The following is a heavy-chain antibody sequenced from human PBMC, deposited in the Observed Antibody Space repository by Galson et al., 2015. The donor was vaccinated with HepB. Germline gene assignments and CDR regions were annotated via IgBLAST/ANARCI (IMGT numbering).Heavy chain of an antibody. CDR3: TTHRPSEWEPTDNYGMDV. J-gene: IGHJ6*02. Sequence: SLRLSCAASGFTFSNAWMSWVRQAPGKGLEWVGRIKSKTDGGTTDYAAPVKGRFTISRDDSKNTLYLQMNSLKTEDTAVYYCTTHRPSEWEPTDNYGMDVWGQGTTVTVSS. V-gene: IGHV3-15*01. CDR1: GFTFSNAW. D-gene: IGHD1-26*01. CDR2: IKSKTDGGTT.